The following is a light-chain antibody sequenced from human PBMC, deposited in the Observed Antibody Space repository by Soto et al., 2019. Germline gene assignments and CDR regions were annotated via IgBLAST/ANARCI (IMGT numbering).Light chain of an antibody. CDR3: QQYNNWPPHT. Sequence: EIVMTQSPATLFVSPGERATLSCRASQSVSSNLAWYQQKPGQAPRLLIYGASTRATGIPARFSGSGSGTEFTLTISSLQSEDFAVYYCQQYNNWPPHTFGGGTKVDIK. V-gene: IGKV3-15*01. J-gene: IGKJ4*01. CDR1: QSVSSN. CDR2: GAS.